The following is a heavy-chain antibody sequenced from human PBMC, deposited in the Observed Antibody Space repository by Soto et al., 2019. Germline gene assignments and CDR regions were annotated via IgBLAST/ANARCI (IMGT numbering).Heavy chain of an antibody. CDR3: ARQEGSSWYPSRDYYGMDV. D-gene: IGHD6-13*01. CDR2: IYYSGST. Sequence: QLQLQESGPGLVKPSETLSLTCTVSGGSISSSSYYWGWIRQPPGKGLEWIGSIYYSGSTYYNPSLKSRVTISVDTSKNQFSLKLSSVTAADTAVYYCARQEGSSWYPSRDYYGMDVWGQGTTVTVSS. J-gene: IGHJ6*02. V-gene: IGHV4-39*01. CDR1: GGSISSSSYY.